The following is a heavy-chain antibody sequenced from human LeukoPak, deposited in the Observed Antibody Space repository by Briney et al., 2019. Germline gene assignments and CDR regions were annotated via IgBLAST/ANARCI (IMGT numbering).Heavy chain of an antibody. CDR3: ARVIIAAAGTINYYYMDV. CDR2: IYYSGST. J-gene: IGHJ6*03. Sequence: SETLSLTCTVSGGSISSYYWSWIRQPPGKGLEWIGYIYYSGSTNYNPSLKSRVTISVDTSKNQFSLKLSSVTAADTAVYYCARVIIAAAGTINYYYMDVWGKGTTVTVSS. V-gene: IGHV4-59*01. D-gene: IGHD6-13*01. CDR1: GGSISSYY.